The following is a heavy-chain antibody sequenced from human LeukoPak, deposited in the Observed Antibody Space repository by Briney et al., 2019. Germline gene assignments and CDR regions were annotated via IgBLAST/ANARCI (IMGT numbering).Heavy chain of an antibody. CDR3: ARDCSSTSCKTLDY. CDR1: GFTFSSYA. V-gene: IGHV3-23*01. CDR2: ISGSGGST. D-gene: IGHD2-2*01. J-gene: IGHJ4*02. Sequence: GGSLRLSCAASGFTFSSYAMSWVRQAPGKGLEWVSAISGSGGSTYYADSVKGRFTISRDNAKNSLYLQMNSLRAEDTAVYYCARDCSSTSCKTLDYWGQGTLVTVSS.